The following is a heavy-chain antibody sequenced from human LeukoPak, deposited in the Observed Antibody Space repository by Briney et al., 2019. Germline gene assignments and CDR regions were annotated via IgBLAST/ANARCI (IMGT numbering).Heavy chain of an antibody. CDR1: GFTVSSFW. Sequence: PGGSLRLSCAASGFTVSSFWMHWVRKAPGKGLVWVSRISSDGSNTYYADSVKGRFTISRDTAMNTLYLHMHSLREEDAADYYCTRGRGAYGRFDPWGQGTQVTVSS. D-gene: IGHD3-10*01. J-gene: IGHJ5*02. V-gene: IGHV3-74*01. CDR2: ISSDGSNT. CDR3: TRGRGAYGRFDP.